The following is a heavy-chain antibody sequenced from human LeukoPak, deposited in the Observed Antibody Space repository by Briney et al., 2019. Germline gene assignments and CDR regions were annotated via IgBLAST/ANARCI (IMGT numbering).Heavy chain of an antibody. CDR2: ISGSGGST. V-gene: IGHV3-23*01. D-gene: IGHD2-21*01. J-gene: IGHJ4*02. CDR3: AKDKSYLFEDY. Sequence: AGGTLRLSCAASGFTFSRYGMSWVRQAPGKGLEWVSAISGSGGSTYYADSVKGRFTISRDNSKNTLYLQMNSLRAEDTAVYYCAKDKSYLFEDYWGQGTLVTVSS. CDR1: GFTFSRYG.